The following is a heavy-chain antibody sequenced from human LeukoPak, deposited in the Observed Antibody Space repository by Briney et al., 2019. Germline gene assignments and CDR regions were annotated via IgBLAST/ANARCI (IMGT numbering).Heavy chain of an antibody. CDR1: SGSIRVATYS. CDR3: VRYYYDSSALGH. D-gene: IGHD3-22*01. CDR2: IYNSGRT. V-gene: IGHV4-30-2*01. J-gene: IGHJ1*01. Sequence: SETLSLTCAVESGSIRVATYSWRWIRQPPGKGLEWIGVIYNSGRTSYNPSLKSRVTISRDRPRNQFSLMLSSVTAADTAVYHGVRYYYDSSALGHWGQGTPVTVSS.